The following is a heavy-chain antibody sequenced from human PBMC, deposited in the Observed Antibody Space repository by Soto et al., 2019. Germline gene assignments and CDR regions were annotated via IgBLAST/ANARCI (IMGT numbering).Heavy chain of an antibody. Sequence: GSLRLSCAASGFTVRSNYMSWVRQAPGKGLEWVSEIYSGGTTYYAESVKGRFTISRDNSKNTLYLQMNSLRAEDTAVYYCARERREAGAFDVWGQGTMVTVSS. CDR1: GFTVRSNY. J-gene: IGHJ3*01. CDR3: ARERREAGAFDV. D-gene: IGHD6-13*01. V-gene: IGHV3-53*01. CDR2: IYSGGTT.